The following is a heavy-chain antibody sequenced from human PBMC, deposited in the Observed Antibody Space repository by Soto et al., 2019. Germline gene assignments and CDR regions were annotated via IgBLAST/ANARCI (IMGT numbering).Heavy chain of an antibody. CDR2: IYYSGGT. CDR1: GGSISSSSYY. J-gene: IGHJ6*03. Sequence: SETLSLTCTVSGGSISSSSYYWGWIRQPPGKGLEWIGSIYYSGGTYYNPSLKSRVTISVDTSKNQFSLKLSSVTAADTAVYYCARQPYYYYYMDVWGKGTTVTVSS. CDR3: ARQPYYYYYMDV. V-gene: IGHV4-39*01.